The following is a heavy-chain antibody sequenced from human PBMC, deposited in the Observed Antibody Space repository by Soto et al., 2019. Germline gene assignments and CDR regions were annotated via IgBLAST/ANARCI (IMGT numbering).Heavy chain of an antibody. J-gene: IGHJ3*02. CDR1: GFTFTRFA. CDR3: GRLFGGYSDISASSSFDI. D-gene: IGHD3-16*01. CDR2: ISYDGNKK. V-gene: IGHV3-30-3*01. Sequence: QAQLEESGGGVVQPGRSLTLSCAASGFTFTRFAIHWVRQAPGKGLEWVAFISYDGNKKKSADSVKGRFTSSRDNSRNSVYLHMSSVRAEDTAVYSCGRLFGGYSDISASSSFDIWGQGTRVIVSS.